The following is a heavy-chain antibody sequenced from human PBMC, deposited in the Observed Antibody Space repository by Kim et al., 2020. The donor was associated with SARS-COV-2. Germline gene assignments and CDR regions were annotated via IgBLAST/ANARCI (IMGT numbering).Heavy chain of an antibody. CDR2: T. J-gene: IGHJ4*02. CDR3: TRGGGMADLDS. V-gene: IGHV3-74*01. D-gene: IGHD3-16*01. Sequence: TTYADSVKGGFTISRDNAKNTLYLQKNGVTAEETAVYYCTRGGGMADLDSWGQGILVTVSS.